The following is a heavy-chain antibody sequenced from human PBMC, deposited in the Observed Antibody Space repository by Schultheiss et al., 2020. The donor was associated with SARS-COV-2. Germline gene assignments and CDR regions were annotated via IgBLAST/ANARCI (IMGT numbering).Heavy chain of an antibody. J-gene: IGHJ1*01. V-gene: IGHV1-3*02. Sequence: ASVKVSCKASGYTFTSYAMHWVRQAPGQRLEWMGWSNAGNGNTKYSQEFQGRVTITRDTSASTAYMELSSLRSEDMAVYYCARGKRTYDILTGYYNIEYFQHWGQGTLVTVSS. CDR2: SNAGNGNT. CDR3: ARGKRTYDILTGYYNIEYFQH. D-gene: IGHD3-9*01. CDR1: GYTFTSYA.